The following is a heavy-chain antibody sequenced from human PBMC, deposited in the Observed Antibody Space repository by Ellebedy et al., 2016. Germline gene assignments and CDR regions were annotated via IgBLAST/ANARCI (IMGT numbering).Heavy chain of an antibody. CDR1: GFTFSNYA. V-gene: IGHV3-33*01. CDR2: IWYGESDK. J-gene: IGHJ4*02. Sequence: GGSLRLSXAASGFTFSNYAMHWVRQAPGKGLEWVAAIWYGESDKYYADSVKGRFTVSRDIGQRSLYLQMNSLGAEDTAVYYCARKAKATHDFDYWGQGTLVTVSS. D-gene: IGHD5-12*01. CDR3: ARKAKATHDFDY.